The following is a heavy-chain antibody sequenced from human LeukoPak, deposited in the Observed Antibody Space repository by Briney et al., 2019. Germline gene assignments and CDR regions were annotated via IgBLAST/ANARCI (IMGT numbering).Heavy chain of an antibody. D-gene: IGHD3-9*01. CDR3: ARHSVLRYFDWLSKTHNWFDP. V-gene: IGHV4-59*08. CDR2: IYYSGNT. J-gene: IGHJ5*02. CDR1: GGSISSYY. Sequence: PSETLSLTCTASGGSISSYYWSWIRQPPGKGLEWIGYIYYSGNTNYNPSLKSRVTISVDTSKNQFSLKLSSVTAADTAVYYCARHSVLRYFDWLSKTHNWFDPWGQGTLVTVSS.